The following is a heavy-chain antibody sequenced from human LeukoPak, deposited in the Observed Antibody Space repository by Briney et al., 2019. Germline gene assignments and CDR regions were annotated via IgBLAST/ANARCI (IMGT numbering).Heavy chain of an antibody. V-gene: IGHV3-30-3*01. CDR1: GFTFSSYA. Sequence: GGSLRLSCAASGFTFSSYAMHWVRQAPGKGLEWVAVISYDGSNKYYADSVKGRFTISRDNSKNTLYLQMNSLRAEDTAVYYCASLRIAAAGDYWGQGTLVTVSS. D-gene: IGHD6-13*01. CDR3: ASLRIAAAGDY. J-gene: IGHJ4*02. CDR2: ISYDGSNK.